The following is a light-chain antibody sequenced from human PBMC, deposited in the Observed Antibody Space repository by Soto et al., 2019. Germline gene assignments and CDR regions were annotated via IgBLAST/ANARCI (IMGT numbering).Light chain of an antibody. CDR3: QQSYSTPPET. V-gene: IGKV1-39*01. CDR1: QTISSW. CDR2: AAS. J-gene: IGKJ1*01. Sequence: IQMTQSPSTLSGSVGDRVTITCRASQTISSWLAWYQQKPGKAPKLLIYAASSLQSGVPSRFSGSGSGTDFTLTISSLQPEDFATYYCQQSYSTPPETFGQGTKVDIK.